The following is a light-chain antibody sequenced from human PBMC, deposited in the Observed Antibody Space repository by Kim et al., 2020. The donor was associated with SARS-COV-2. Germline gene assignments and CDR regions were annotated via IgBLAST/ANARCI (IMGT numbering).Light chain of an antibody. V-gene: IGLV2-11*03. Sequence: PGQSVVISCIGSSDVAHSKFVSWYQQHPGKAPKLIIFDVNRRPSGVPGRFSAPKSGNTASLTISGLQADDEADYYCSSYDINDNFVFGTGTQVTDL. CDR3: SSYDINDNFV. CDR2: DVN. CDR1: SDVAHSKF. J-gene: IGLJ1*01.